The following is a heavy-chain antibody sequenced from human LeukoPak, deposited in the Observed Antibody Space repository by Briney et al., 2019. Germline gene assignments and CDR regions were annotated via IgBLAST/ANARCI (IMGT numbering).Heavy chain of an antibody. V-gene: IGHV3-21*01. D-gene: IGHD6-25*01. J-gene: IGHJ4*02. Sequence: PGGSLRLSCAASGFTFSSYSMNWVRQAPGKGLEWVSSISSSSYIYYADSVKGRFTISRDNAKNSLYLQMNSLRAEDTAVYYCARHPATSNYFDYWGQGTLVTVSS. CDR2: ISSSSYI. CDR1: GFTFSSYS. CDR3: ARHPATSNYFDY.